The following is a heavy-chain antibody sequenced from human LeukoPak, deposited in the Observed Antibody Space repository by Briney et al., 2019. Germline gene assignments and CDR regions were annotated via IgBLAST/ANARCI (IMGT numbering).Heavy chain of an antibody. Sequence: ASVKVSCKASGYTFTSYGISWVRQAPGQGLEWMGWISAYNGNTNYAQKLQGRVTMTTDTSTSTAYMELRSLRSEDTAVYYCARDIRAWDIVVVPAAPRFDPWGQGTLVTVSS. D-gene: IGHD2-2*01. CDR3: ARDIRAWDIVVVPAAPRFDP. V-gene: IGHV1-18*01. CDR1: GYTFTSYG. CDR2: ISAYNGNT. J-gene: IGHJ5*02.